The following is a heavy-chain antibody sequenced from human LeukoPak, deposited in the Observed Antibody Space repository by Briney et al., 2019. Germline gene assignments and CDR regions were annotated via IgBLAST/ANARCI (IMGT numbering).Heavy chain of an antibody. CDR3: ARDIGLCSGGSCYPTYYYGMDV. CDR2: INHSGST. Sequence: SETLSLTCAVYGGSFSGYYWSWIRQPPGKGLEWIGEINHSGSTNYNPSLKSRVTISVDTSKDQFSLKLSSVTAADTAVYYCARDIGLCSGGSCYPTYYYGMDVWGQGTTVAVSS. D-gene: IGHD2-15*01. J-gene: IGHJ6*02. V-gene: IGHV4-34*01. CDR1: GGSFSGYY.